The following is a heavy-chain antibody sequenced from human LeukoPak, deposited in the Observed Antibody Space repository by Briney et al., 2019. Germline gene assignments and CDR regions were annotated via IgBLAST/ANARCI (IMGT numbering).Heavy chain of an antibody. CDR2: IYYSGST. Sequence: SETLSLTCTVSGGSISSGDYYWSWFRQHPGNGLEWIGYIYYSGSTDYTPSLKSRVTISVDTSKNQFSLNLTSVTAADTAVYYCARHKLPIDYWGQGTLVTVSS. V-gene: IGHV4-30-4*08. J-gene: IGHJ4*02. CDR1: GGSISSGDYY. D-gene: IGHD6-6*01. CDR3: ARHKLPIDY.